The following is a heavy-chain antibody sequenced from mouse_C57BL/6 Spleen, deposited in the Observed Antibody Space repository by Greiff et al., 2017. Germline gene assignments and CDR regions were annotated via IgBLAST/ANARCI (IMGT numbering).Heavy chain of an antibody. D-gene: IGHD2-14*01. V-gene: IGHV1-4*01. CDR2: INPSSGYT. Sequence: QVQLQQSGAELARPGASVKMSCKASGYTFTSYTMHWVKQGPGKGLEWIGYINPSSGYTKYKQKFKDKATLTADKSSSTAYMQLSSLTSEDSAVYYCARFPMGTTPFDYWGQGTTLTVSS. CDR3: ARFPMGTTPFDY. J-gene: IGHJ2*01. CDR1: GYTFTSYT.